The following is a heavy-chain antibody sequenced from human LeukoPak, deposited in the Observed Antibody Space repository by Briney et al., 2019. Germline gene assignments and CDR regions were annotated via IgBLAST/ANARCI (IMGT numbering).Heavy chain of an antibody. CDR1: GFTFSSYG. J-gene: IGHJ4*02. CDR3: ARDRKSGEWDLVP. CDR2: ISGSSSTI. V-gene: IGHV3-48*01. D-gene: IGHD1-26*01. Sequence: AGGSLRLSCAASGFTFSSYGMHWVRQAPGKGLEWVSYISGSSSTISYADSVKGRFIISRDNAKNSPYLQMNSLRAEDTAVYYCARDRKSGEWDLVPWGQGTLVTVSS.